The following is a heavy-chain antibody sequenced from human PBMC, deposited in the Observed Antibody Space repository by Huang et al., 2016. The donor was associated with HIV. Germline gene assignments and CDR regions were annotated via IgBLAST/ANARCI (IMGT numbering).Heavy chain of an antibody. Sequence: QLQLQESGPGLVKPSETLSLTCTVSGGSISSSDYYWGWLRQPPGKGLEWIGSLYKSGTTYYNPSLKSRVIISVDTSKNQFSLRLSAVTAAETSVYYCATGLLLGDFDYWGQGTLVTVSS. V-gene: IGHV4-39*01. D-gene: IGHD3-10*01. CDR1: GGSISSSDYY. J-gene: IGHJ4*02. CDR3: ATGLLLGDFDY. CDR2: LYKSGTT.